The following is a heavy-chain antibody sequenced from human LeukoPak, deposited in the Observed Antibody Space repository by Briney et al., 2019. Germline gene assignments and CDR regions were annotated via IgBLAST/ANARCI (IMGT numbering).Heavy chain of an antibody. Sequence: ASVKVSCKASGYTFTSYYMHWVRQAPGQGLEWMGIINPSGGSTSYAQKFQGRVTMTRDTSTNAVYMELSSLRSEDTAVYFCARATLSDYYFNYWGQEPWSPSPQ. CDR1: GYTFTSYY. CDR2: INPSGGST. CDR3: ARATLSDYYFNY. J-gene: IGHJ4*01. V-gene: IGHV1-46*01.